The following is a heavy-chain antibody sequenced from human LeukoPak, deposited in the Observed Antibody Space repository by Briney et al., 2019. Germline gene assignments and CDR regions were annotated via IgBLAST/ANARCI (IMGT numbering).Heavy chain of an antibody. Sequence: PGGSLRLSCAASGFTFSSYSMNWVRQAPGKGLEWVSSISSSSSYIYYADSVKGRFTISRDNAENSLYLQMNSLRAEGTAVYYCARDHAAMAEAPTDYWGQGTLVTVSS. D-gene: IGHD5-18*01. CDR2: ISSSSSYI. CDR1: GFTFSSYS. J-gene: IGHJ4*02. V-gene: IGHV3-21*01. CDR3: ARDHAAMAEAPTDY.